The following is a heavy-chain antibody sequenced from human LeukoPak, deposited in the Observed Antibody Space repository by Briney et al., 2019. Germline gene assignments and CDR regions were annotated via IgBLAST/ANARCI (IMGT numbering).Heavy chain of an antibody. V-gene: IGHV4-59*08. J-gene: IGHJ4*02. Sequence: SETLSLTCTVSGGSISSYYWSWIRQPPGKGLEWIGYIYYSGSTNYNPSLKSRVTISVDTSKNQFSLKLSSVTAADTAVYYCARGAGGLELSQGFDYWGQGTLATVSS. D-gene: IGHD1-7*01. CDR2: IYYSGST. CDR1: GGSISSYY. CDR3: ARGAGGLELSQGFDY.